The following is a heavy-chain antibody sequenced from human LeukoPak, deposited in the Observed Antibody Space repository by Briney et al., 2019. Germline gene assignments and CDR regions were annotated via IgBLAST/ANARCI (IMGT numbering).Heavy chain of an antibody. J-gene: IGHJ6*02. CDR3: AKDQGTDSSGWYLSYYYYGMDV. D-gene: IGHD6-19*01. CDR1: GFTFSSYA. CDR2: ISGSGGST. Sequence: PGGSLRLSCAASGFTFSSYAMSWVRQAPGKGLEWVSAISGSGGSTYYADSVKGRFTISRDNSKNTLYLQMNSLRAEDTAVYYCAKDQGTDSSGWYLSYYYYGMDVWGQGTTVIVSS. V-gene: IGHV3-23*01.